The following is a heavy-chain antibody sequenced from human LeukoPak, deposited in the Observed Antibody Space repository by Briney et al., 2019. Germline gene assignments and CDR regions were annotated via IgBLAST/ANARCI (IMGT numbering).Heavy chain of an antibody. V-gene: IGHV3-30-3*01. CDR2: ISYDGSNK. CDR1: GFTFSSCA. CDR3: ARGSPDVTHYYYYGMDV. J-gene: IGHJ6*02. Sequence: PGGSLRLSCAASGFTFSSCAMSWVRQAPGQGLEWVAVISYDGSNKYYADSVKGRFTISRDNSKNTLYLQMNSLRAEDTAVYYCARGSPDVTHYYYYGMDVWGQGTTVTVSS. D-gene: IGHD1-14*01.